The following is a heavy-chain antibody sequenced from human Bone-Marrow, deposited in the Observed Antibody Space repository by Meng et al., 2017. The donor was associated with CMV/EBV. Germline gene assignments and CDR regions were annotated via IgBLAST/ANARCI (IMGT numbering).Heavy chain of an antibody. CDR2: INPSGGST. CDR1: GYTFTSYY. D-gene: IGHD2-2*01. Sequence: ASVKVSCKASGYTFTSYYMHWVQQAPGQGLEWMGIINPSGGSTSYAQKFQGRVTMTRDTSTSTVYMELSSLRSEDTAVYYCARDNVPAAIISWFDPWGQGTLVPVSS. V-gene: IGHV1-46*01. CDR3: ARDNVPAAIISWFDP. J-gene: IGHJ5*02.